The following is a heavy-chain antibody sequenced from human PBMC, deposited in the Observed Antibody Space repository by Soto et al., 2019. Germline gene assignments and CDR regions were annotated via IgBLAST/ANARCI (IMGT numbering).Heavy chain of an antibody. J-gene: IGHJ5*02. Sequence: GGSLRLSCAASGFTVSSNYMSWVRQAPGKGLEWVSVIYSGGSTYYADSVKGRFTISRDNSKNTLYLQINSLSAEATPVYSCFGPPIPWGQGTLVTVSS. D-gene: IGHD3-16*01. CDR3: FGPPIP. CDR1: GFTVSSNY. V-gene: IGHV3-66*01. CDR2: IYSGGST.